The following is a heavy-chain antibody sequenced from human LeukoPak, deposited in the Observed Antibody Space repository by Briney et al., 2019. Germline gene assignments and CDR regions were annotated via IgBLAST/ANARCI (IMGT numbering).Heavy chain of an antibody. V-gene: IGHV1-3*01. D-gene: IGHD2-21*01. CDR3: ARDDCGYPCYPGGY. CDR1: GYIFTKYV. J-gene: IGHJ4*02. CDR2: IKAGNGDT. Sequence: ASVKVSCKASGYIFTKYVVHWVRQAPGQRPEWMGWIKAGNGDTKYSQNFQDRLTITRDTSASTVYMELSSLTSEDTALYYCARDDCGYPCYPGGYWGQGTLVTVSS.